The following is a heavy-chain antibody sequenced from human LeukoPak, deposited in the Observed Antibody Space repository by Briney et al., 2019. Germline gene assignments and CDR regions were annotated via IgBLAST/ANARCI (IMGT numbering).Heavy chain of an antibody. CDR3: ARDFDY. CDR1: GFTFSSYA. CDR2: ISYDESNK. Sequence: GGSLRLSCAASGFTFSSYAMHWVRQAPGKGLEWVAVISYDESNKYYVGSVKGRFTISRDISKNTLYLQMTSLRAEDTAVYYCARDFDYWGQGTLVTVSS. V-gene: IGHV3-30-3*01. J-gene: IGHJ4*02.